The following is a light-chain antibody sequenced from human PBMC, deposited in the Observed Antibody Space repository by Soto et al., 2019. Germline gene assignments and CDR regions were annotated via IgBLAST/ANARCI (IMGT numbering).Light chain of an antibody. CDR1: SNDVGAYDY. V-gene: IGLV2-14*03. J-gene: IGLJ1*01. CDR3: SSYTSSSTRV. Sequence: QSVLTQPASLSGSPGQSITISCPGNSNDVGAYDYVSWYQQHPDKAPKLMIYEVSNRPSGVSNRFSGSKSVNTATLTISGLQAEDEADYYCSSYTSSSTRVFGTGTKVTVL. CDR2: EVS.